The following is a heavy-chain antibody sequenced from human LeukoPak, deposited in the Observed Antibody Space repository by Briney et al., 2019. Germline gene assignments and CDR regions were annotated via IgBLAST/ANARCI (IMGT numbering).Heavy chain of an antibody. CDR1: GFTFSSYG. V-gene: IGHV3-33*01. J-gene: IGHJ4*02. D-gene: IGHD5-12*01. CDR3: ARAHSGYDLPDY. CDR2: IWYDGSNK. Sequence: GGSVRLSCAASGFTFSSYGMHWVRQAPGKGLEWAAVIWYDGSNKYYADSVKGRFTISRDNSKNTLYLQMNSLRAEDTAVYYCARAHSGYDLPDYWGQGTLVTVSS.